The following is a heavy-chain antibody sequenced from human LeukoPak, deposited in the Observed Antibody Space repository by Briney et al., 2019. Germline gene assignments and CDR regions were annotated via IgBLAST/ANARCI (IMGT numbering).Heavy chain of an antibody. V-gene: IGHV4-61*05. CDR2: IYYSGST. CDR3: ARFPYSNYDNSDY. CDR1: GGSITSSSYY. D-gene: IGHD4-11*01. Sequence: SETLSLTCNVSGGSITSSSYYWSWIRQPPGKGLEWIGYIYYSGSTNYNPSLKSRVTISVDTSKNQFSLKLSSVTAADTAVYYCARFPYSNYDNSDYWGQGTLVTVSS. J-gene: IGHJ4*02.